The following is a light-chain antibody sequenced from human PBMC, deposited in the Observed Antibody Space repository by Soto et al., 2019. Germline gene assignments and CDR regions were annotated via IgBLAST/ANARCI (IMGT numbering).Light chain of an antibody. CDR1: SSDIGAGYD. Sequence: QSVLTQPPSVSGAPRQRVTISCTGSSSDIGAGYDVHWYQQLPGTAPRLLIYANINRPSGVPDRFSGSKSGTSASLAITGLQADDEADYYCQSYDSSLSVYVFGTGTKLTVL. CDR2: ANI. J-gene: IGLJ1*01. CDR3: QSYDSSLSVYV. V-gene: IGLV1-40*01.